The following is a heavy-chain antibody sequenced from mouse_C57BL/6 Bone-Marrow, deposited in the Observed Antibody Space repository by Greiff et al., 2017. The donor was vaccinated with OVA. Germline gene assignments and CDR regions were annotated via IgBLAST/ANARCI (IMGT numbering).Heavy chain of an antibody. J-gene: IGHJ4*01. D-gene: IGHD2-4*01. CDR1: GYSITSGYY. Sequence: EVQVVESGPGLVKPSQSLSLTCSVTGYSITSGYYWNWIRQFPGNKLEWMGYISYDGSNNYNPSLKNRISITRDTSKNQFFLKLNSVTTEDTATYYCARDRGLRRRNAMDYWGQGTSVTVSS. CDR2: ISYDGSN. V-gene: IGHV3-6*01. CDR3: ARDRGLRRRNAMDY.